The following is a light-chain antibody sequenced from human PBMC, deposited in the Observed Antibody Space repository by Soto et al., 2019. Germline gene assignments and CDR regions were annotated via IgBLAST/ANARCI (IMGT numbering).Light chain of an antibody. V-gene: IGKV3-11*01. CDR1: QSVSSR. CDR2: DAS. J-gene: IGKJ5*01. Sequence: IVMTHSPATMCLSXGGRATLAXXASQSVSSRLAWYQQKPGQAPRLLIYDASNRATGIPARFSASGSGTDFTLTISSLEPEDFAVYYCQQRSNWPITFGQGTRLEIK. CDR3: QQRSNWPIT.